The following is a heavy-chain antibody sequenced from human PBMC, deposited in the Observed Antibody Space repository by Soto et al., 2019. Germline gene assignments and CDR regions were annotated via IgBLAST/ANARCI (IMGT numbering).Heavy chain of an antibody. J-gene: IGHJ4*02. Sequence: QITLKESGPTLVKPTQTLTLTCTFSGFSLSTSGVGVGWIRQPPGKALEWLALIYWDDDKRYSPSLKSRLNITKDTSKNQVVLTMTNMDPVDTATYYCTRRNWNYVFDYWGQGTLVTVSS. CDR2: IYWDDDK. CDR3: TRRNWNYVFDY. D-gene: IGHD1-7*01. V-gene: IGHV2-5*02. CDR1: GFSLSTSGVG.